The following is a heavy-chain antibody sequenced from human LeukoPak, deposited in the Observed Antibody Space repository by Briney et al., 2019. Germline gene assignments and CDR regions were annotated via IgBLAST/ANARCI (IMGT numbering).Heavy chain of an antibody. Sequence: SETLSLTCTVSGGSISSYYWSWIRQPAGKGLEWIGRIYTSGSTNYNPSLKSRVTMSVDTSKNQFSLKLSSVTAADAAVYYCARGLTMVRGVMELYNWSDPWGQGTLVTVSS. V-gene: IGHV4-4*07. CDR1: GGSISSYY. CDR2: IYTSGST. D-gene: IGHD3-10*01. CDR3: ARGLTMVRGVMELYNWSDP. J-gene: IGHJ5*02.